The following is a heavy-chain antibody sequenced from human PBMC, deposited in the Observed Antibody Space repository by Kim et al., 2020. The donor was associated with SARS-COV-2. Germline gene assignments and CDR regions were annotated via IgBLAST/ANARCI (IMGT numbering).Heavy chain of an antibody. D-gene: IGHD2-2*01. V-gene: IGHV3-33*01. CDR2: IWYDGSKK. J-gene: IGHJ4*02. Sequence: GGSLRLSCAASGFNFAGYGFHWVRQAPDTGLEWVAVIWYDGSKKYYADSVSGRFTISRDDSGNTLFLQMSSLRAEDTAIYYCARDKGTVSYDLDYWGQGTLVTVSS. CDR1: GFNFAGYG. CDR3: ARDKGTVSYDLDY.